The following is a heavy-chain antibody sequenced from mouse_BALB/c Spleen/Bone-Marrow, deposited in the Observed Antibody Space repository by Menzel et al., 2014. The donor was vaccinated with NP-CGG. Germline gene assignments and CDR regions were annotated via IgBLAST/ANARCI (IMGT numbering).Heavy chain of an antibody. J-gene: IGHJ4*01. CDR2: IDPANGNT. D-gene: IGHD1-1*01. CDR1: GFNIKDTY. Sequence: VQLQQSGAELVKPGASVKLSCTASGFNIKDTYMHWVRQRPEQGLEWIGRIDPANGNTKYDPKFQGKATITADTSSNTAYLQLSSLTSEDTAVYYCATLTTVVEAMDYWGQGTSVAVSS. V-gene: IGHV14-3*02. CDR3: ATLTTVVEAMDY.